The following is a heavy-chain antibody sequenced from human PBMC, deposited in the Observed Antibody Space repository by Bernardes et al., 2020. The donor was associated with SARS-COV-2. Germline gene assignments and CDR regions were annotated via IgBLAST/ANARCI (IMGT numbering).Heavy chain of an antibody. Sequence: TLSLTCTVSGDSLSSGDYYCSWIRQPAGKGLEYIGRFHTRGSTKYNPSHESRVTISLDMSKNQFSLELTSVTAADTAVYYCALTTVVPWAFDIWGQGTLVTVSS. J-gene: IGHJ3*02. D-gene: IGHD4-17*01. V-gene: IGHV4-61*02. CDR1: GDSLSSGDYY. CDR2: FHTRGST. CDR3: ALTTVVPWAFDI.